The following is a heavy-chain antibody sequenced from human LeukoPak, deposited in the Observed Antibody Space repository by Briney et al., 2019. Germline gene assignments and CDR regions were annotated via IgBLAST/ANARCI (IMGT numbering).Heavy chain of an antibody. Sequence: SETLSLTCTVSRGSISSYYWSWIRQPAGKGLEWIGRIYTSGSTNYNPSLKSRVTMSVDTSKNQFSLKLSSVTAADTAVYYCARDQYLYSSPNWFDPWGQGTLVTVSS. J-gene: IGHJ5*02. D-gene: IGHD3-22*01. CDR2: IYTSGST. CDR1: RGSISSYY. CDR3: ARDQYLYSSPNWFDP. V-gene: IGHV4-4*07.